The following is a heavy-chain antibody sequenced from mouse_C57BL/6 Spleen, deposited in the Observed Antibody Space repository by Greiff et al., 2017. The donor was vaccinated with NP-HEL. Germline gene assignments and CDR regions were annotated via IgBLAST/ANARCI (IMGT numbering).Heavy chain of an antibody. Sequence: EVQLQQSEGGLVQPGSSMKLSCTASGFTFSDYYMAWVRQVPEKGLEWVANINYDGSSTYYLDSLKSRFIISRDNAKNILYLQMSSLKSEDTATYYCARDTWDYAMDYWGQGTSVTVSS. CDR3: ARDTWDYAMDY. J-gene: IGHJ4*01. CDR1: GFTFSDYY. V-gene: IGHV5-16*01. D-gene: IGHD4-1*01. CDR2: INYDGSST.